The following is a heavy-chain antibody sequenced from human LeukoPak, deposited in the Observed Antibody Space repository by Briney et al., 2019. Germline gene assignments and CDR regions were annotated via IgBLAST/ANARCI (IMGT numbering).Heavy chain of an antibody. V-gene: IGHV3-23*01. CDR3: AKARSWYYFDY. J-gene: IGHJ4*02. D-gene: IGHD6-13*01. CDR1: GFTLSGYG. CDR2: ISGSGGST. Sequence: GGSLSLSCAASGFTLSGYGMSWVRQAPGKGLEWVSAISGSGGSTYYADSVKGRFTISRDNSKNTLYLQMNSLRAEDTAVYYCAKARSWYYFDYWGQGTLVTVSS.